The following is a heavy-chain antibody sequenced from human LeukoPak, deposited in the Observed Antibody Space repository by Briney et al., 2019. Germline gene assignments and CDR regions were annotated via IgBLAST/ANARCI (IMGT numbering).Heavy chain of an antibody. D-gene: IGHD3-3*01. V-gene: IGHV3-23*01. CDR3: AKAGYDFWSGYGG. J-gene: IGHJ4*02. Sequence: GGSLRLSCAASGFTFSSYAMSWVRQAPGKGLEWVSAISGSGGSTYYADSVKGRFTISRDNPKNTLYLQMNSLRAEDTAVYYCAKAGYDFWSGYGGWGQGTLVTVSS. CDR2: ISGSGGST. CDR1: GFTFSSYA.